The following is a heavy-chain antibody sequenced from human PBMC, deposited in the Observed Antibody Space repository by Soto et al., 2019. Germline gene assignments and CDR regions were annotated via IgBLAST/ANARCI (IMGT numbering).Heavy chain of an antibody. Sequence: PSETLSLTCTVSGGPISSYYWSWIRQPPGKGLEWIGYIYYSGSTNYNPSLKSRVTISVDTSKNQFSLKLSSVTAADTAVYYCARDTVHTMVRGVNYYYGMDVWGQGTTVTVSS. V-gene: IGHV4-59*01. CDR1: GGPISSYY. D-gene: IGHD3-10*01. J-gene: IGHJ6*02. CDR3: ARDTVHTMVRGVNYYYGMDV. CDR2: IYYSGST.